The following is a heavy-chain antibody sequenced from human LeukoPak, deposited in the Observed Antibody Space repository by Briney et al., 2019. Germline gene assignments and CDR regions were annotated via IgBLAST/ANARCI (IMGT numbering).Heavy chain of an antibody. Sequence: SETLSLTCTVSGGSISSGGYSWSWIRQPPGKGLEWIGSIYHSGNSYYNPSLKSRVTISVDTSKNQFSLKLSSVTAADTAVYYCARGIGGSGTYYKWPFDFWGQGTLVTVSS. CDR2: IYHSGNS. J-gene: IGHJ4*02. D-gene: IGHD3-10*01. CDR1: GGSISSGGYS. V-gene: IGHV4-39*01. CDR3: ARGIGGSGTYYKWPFDF.